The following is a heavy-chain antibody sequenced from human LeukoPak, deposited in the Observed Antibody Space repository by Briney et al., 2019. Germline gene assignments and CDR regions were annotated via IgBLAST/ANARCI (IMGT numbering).Heavy chain of an antibody. J-gene: IGHJ4*02. CDR3: ARDDRLYSGYDFAFYY. D-gene: IGHD5-12*01. CDR2: ISSSSTI. Sequence: GGSLRLSCAASGYTFSSYIMNWVRQAPGKGLEWVSYISSSSTIYYADSVKGRFTISRDNAKNSLYLQMNSLRDEDTAVYYCARDDRLYSGYDFAFYYWGQGTLVTVSS. V-gene: IGHV3-48*02. CDR1: GYTFSSYI.